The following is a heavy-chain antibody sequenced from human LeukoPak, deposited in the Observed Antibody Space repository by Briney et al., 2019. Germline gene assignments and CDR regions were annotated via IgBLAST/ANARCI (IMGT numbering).Heavy chain of an antibody. CDR3: AASLGYCSGGSCSTRGYFDY. J-gene: IGHJ4*02. V-gene: IGHV4-39*01. CDR1: GGSISSYY. Sequence: SETLSLTCSVSGGSISSYYWGWIRQPPGKGLEWIGSIYYSGSTYYNPSLKSRVTISVDTSKNQFSLKLSSVTAADTAVYYCAASLGYCSGGSCSTRGYFDYWGQGTLVTVSS. D-gene: IGHD2-15*01. CDR2: IYYSGST.